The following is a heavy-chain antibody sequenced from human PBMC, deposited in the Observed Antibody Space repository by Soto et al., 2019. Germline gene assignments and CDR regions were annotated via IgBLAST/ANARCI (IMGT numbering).Heavy chain of an antibody. CDR2: IIPIFGTA. Sequence: SVKVSCKASGGTFSSYAISWVRQAPGQGLEWMGGIIPIFGTANYAQKFQGRVTITADESTSTAYMELSSLRSEDTAVYYCARILAAAELYYYYGMDVWGQGTTVTVSS. J-gene: IGHJ6*02. CDR1: GGTFSSYA. CDR3: ARILAAAELYYYYGMDV. D-gene: IGHD6-13*01. V-gene: IGHV1-69*13.